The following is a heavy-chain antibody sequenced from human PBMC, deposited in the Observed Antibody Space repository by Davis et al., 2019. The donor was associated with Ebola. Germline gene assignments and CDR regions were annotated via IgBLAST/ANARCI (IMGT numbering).Heavy chain of an antibody. CDR1: GGSISSYY. J-gene: IGHJ4*02. CDR3: ARQTLSYLVHFDY. CDR2: VYSTGST. D-gene: IGHD1-26*01. Sequence: SETLSLTCTVSGGSISSYYWTWIRQPAGKGLEWIGRVYSTGSTDYNSSLKSRVTMSVDTSTNQFSLKLSSVTAADTAVYYCARQTLSYLVHFDYWGQGILVTVSS. V-gene: IGHV4-4*07.